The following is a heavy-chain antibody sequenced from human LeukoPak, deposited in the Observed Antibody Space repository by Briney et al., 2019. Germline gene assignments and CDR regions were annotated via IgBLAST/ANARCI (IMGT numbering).Heavy chain of an antibody. J-gene: IGHJ4*02. CDR1: GFTFSSYW. CDR2: ISGSGGST. V-gene: IGHV3-23*01. Sequence: GGSLRLSCAASGFTFSSYWMSWVRQAPGKGLEWVSVISGSGGSTDYADSVKGRFTISRDNPKNTLYLQMNSLRADDTAVYYCAKDWGRYSSSWYYFDYWGQGTLVTVSS. CDR3: AKDWGRYSSSWYYFDY. D-gene: IGHD6-13*01.